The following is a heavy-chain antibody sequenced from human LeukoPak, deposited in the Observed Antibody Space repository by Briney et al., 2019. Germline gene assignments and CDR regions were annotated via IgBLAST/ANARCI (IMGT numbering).Heavy chain of an antibody. CDR1: GGTFSSYA. CDR2: IIPIFGTA. V-gene: IGHV1-69*01. D-gene: IGHD3-22*01. J-gene: IGHJ4*02. Sequence: ASVKVSCKASGGTFSSYAISWVRQAPGQGLEWMGGIIPIFGTANYAQKFQGRVTITADESTSTAYMERSSLRSEDTAVYYCARTTYYYDSSGYSHFDYWGQGTLVTVSS. CDR3: ARTTYYYDSSGYSHFDY.